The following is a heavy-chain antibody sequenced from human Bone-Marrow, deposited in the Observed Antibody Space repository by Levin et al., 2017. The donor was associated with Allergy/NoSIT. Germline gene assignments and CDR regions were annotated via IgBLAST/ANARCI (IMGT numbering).Heavy chain of an antibody. Sequence: VASVKVSCKASGYTFTSYYMHWVRQAPGQGLEWMGIINPSGGSTSYAQKFQGRVTMTRDTSTSTVYMELSSLRSEDTAVYYCARDEEIAVAGNPSYYFDYWGQGTLVTVSS. CDR1: GYTFTSYY. CDR3: ARDEEIAVAGNPSYYFDY. CDR2: INPSGGST. J-gene: IGHJ4*02. D-gene: IGHD6-19*01. V-gene: IGHV1-46*01.